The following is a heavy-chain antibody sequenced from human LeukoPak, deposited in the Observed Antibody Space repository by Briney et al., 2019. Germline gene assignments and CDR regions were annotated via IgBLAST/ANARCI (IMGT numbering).Heavy chain of an antibody. J-gene: IGHJ5*02. V-gene: IGHV4-4*02. CDR1: GGSISSSDW. CDR3: ARVPKAAAGNWFDP. CDR2: IYHSGNT. Sequence: SETLSLTCAVSGGSISSSDWWTWVRQPPGKGLEWIGEIYHSGNTSCNPSLKSRVTISVDKSKNQFSMKLNSVTAADTAVYYCARVPKAAAGNWFDPWGQGTLVTVSS. D-gene: IGHD6-13*01.